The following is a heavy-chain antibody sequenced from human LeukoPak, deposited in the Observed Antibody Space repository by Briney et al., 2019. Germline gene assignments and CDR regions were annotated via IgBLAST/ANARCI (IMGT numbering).Heavy chain of an antibody. J-gene: IGHJ4*02. D-gene: IGHD1-20*01. CDR3: AREGITGTTSPYFDY. V-gene: IGHV3-53*01. CDR2: IYSGGST. CDR1: GFTFSSYW. Sequence: GGSLRLSCAASGFTFSSYWMSWVRQAPGEGLEWVSVIYSGGSTYYADSVKGRFTISRDNSKNTLYLQMNSLRAEDTAVYSCAREGITGTTSPYFDYWGQGTLVTVSS.